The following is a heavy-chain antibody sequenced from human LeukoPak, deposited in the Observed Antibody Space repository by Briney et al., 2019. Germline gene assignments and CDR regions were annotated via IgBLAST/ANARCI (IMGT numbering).Heavy chain of an antibody. CDR1: GYSFTSYW. CDR3: ARASRDGYNLYWFDP. Sequence: GESLKISCKGSGYSFTSYWIGWVRQMPGEGLEWMGIIYPGDSDTRYSPSFQGQVTISADKSISTAYLQWSSLKASDTAMYYCARASRDGYNLYWFDPWGQGTLVTVSS. V-gene: IGHV5-51*01. J-gene: IGHJ5*02. D-gene: IGHD5-24*01. CDR2: IYPGDSDT.